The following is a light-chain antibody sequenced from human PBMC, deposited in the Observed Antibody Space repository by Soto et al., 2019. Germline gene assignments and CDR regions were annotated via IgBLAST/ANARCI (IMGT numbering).Light chain of an antibody. V-gene: IGKV1-5*01. Sequence: IQMTQSPSTLSASVGDRVTIXXRASQNIDAWLAWYRQKPGKAPKXLIYDASSLESGVPSRFSGSGAGTEFTLTISSLQPDDFATYYCQQYNSYSITFGQGTRLEIK. CDR3: QQYNSYSIT. CDR1: QNIDAW. J-gene: IGKJ5*01. CDR2: DAS.